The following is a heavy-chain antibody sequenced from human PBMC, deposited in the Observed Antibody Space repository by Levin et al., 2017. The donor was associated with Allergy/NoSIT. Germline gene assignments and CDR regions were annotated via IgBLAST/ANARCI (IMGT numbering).Heavy chain of an antibody. D-gene: IGHD2-15*01. CDR1: DASMNTSF. CDR3: ARHKGGGAYSWDC. Sequence: SQTLSLTCSVSDASMNTSFWSWIRQPPGMGLEWLGYMSHTGLSKYHPSLKSRLTLSLDTSTNQFSRGRNFGTAADGGVYYCARHKGGGAYSWDCWGQGIRVSVSS. J-gene: IGHJ4*02. CDR2: MSHTGLS. V-gene: IGHV4-59*08.